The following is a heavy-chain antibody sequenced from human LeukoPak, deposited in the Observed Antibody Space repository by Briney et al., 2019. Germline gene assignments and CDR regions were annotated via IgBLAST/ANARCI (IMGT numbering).Heavy chain of an antibody. CDR3: ARRPSYGDSEAFDY. Sequence: SETLSLTCTVSGGSISSSSYYWGWIRQPPGKGLEWIGSIYYSGSTYYNPSLKSRVTMSVDTSKNQFSLKLSSVTAADTAVYCCARRPSYGDSEAFDYWGQGTLVTVSS. V-gene: IGHV4-39*01. D-gene: IGHD4-17*01. J-gene: IGHJ4*02. CDR1: GGSISSSSYY. CDR2: IYYSGST.